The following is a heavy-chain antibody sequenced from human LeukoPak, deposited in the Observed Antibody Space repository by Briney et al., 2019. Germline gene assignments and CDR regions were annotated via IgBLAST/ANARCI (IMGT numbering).Heavy chain of an antibody. V-gene: IGHV3-30*04. D-gene: IGHD5-12*01. CDR3: ARDIVATIGGGHFDY. J-gene: IGHJ4*02. Sequence: PGGFLRLSCAAFGFTFSSYAMHWVRQAPGKGLEWVAVISYDGSNKYYADSVKGRFTISRDNSKNTLYLQMNSLRAEDTAVYYCARDIVATIGGGHFDYWGQGTLVTVSS. CDR1: GFTFSSYA. CDR2: ISYDGSNK.